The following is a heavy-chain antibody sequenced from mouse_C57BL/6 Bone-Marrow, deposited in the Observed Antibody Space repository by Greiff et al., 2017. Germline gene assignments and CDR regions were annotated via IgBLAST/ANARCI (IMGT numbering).Heavy chain of an antibody. V-gene: IGHV5-9*01. CDR1: GFTFSSYT. CDR3: ARHEVMADY. Sequence: EVKLMESGGGLVKPGGSLKLSCAASGFTFSSYTMSWVRQTPEKRLEWVATISGGGGNTYYPDSVKGRFTISRDNAKNTLYLQMSSLRSEDTALYYCARHEVMADYWGQGTTLTVSS. J-gene: IGHJ2*01. CDR2: ISGGGGNT. D-gene: IGHD2-1*01.